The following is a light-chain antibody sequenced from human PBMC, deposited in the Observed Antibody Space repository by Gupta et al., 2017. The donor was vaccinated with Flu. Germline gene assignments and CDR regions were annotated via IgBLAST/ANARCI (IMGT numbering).Light chain of an antibody. J-gene: IGLJ2*01. CDR1: KLGEKY. CDR3: QAWDSGTVV. CDR2: QDS. V-gene: IGLV3-1*01. Sequence: SYELPQPPSVSVSPGQTASITCSGNKLGEKYACWYQQKPGQSPVLVIYQDSKRPSGIPERFSGSNSGNTATLTISGTQAMDEGDYYCQAWDSGTVVFGGGTKLTVL.